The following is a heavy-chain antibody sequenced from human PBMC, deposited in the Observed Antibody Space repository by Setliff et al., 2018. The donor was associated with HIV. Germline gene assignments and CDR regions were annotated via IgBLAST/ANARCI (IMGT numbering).Heavy chain of an antibody. V-gene: IGHV4-39*07. CDR3: ARGPPFAY. CDR2: VSYSGATIYT. CDR1: GGSSITNTFS. J-gene: IGHJ4*02. Sequence: PSETLSLTCSVSGGSSITNTFSSTWIRQSPGKGLEYSGGVSYSGATIYTNHKTSLESRVTVSEDTSSHQFSLKLTSVNSDDTGIYYCARGPPFAYWGQGILVTVSS.